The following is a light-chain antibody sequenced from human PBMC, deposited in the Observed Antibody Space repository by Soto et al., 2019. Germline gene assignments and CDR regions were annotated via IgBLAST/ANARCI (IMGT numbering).Light chain of an antibody. CDR2: GAS. Sequence: EIVMTQSPGTLPVSPGERATLSCRASQSVSSNLAWYQQRPGQAPRLLIYGASTRATGIPARFSGSGSGTEFTLTISSLQSEDFAVYYCQQYNNWPPLTFGGGTKVEIK. V-gene: IGKV3D-15*01. CDR3: QQYNNWPPLT. CDR1: QSVSSN. J-gene: IGKJ4*01.